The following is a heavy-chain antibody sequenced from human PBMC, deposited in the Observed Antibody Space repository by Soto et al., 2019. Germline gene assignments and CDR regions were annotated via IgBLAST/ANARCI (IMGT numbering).Heavy chain of an antibody. CDR2: VYHSGRT. Sequence: TSATRSLTCSVSGGSISFYNWNWIRPSPEKGLEWIGYVYHSGRTNYNPSLKSRVTISVDTSKNQFSLQLSAVTAADTAVYYCAKGDSTTHGDSFDIWGQGTMVTVSS. CDR1: GGSISFYN. CDR3: AKGDSTTHGDSFDI. J-gene: IGHJ3*02. D-gene: IGHD6-13*01. V-gene: IGHV4-59*01.